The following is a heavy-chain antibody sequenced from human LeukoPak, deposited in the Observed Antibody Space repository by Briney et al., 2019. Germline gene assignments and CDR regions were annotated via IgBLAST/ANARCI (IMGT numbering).Heavy chain of an antibody. V-gene: IGHV1-3*01. Sequence: ASVKVSCKASGYTFTSYAMHWVRQAPGQRLEWMGWINAGNGNTKYSQKFQGRVTITRDTSASTAYMELSSLRSEDTAVYYCARDRSWIAAAGSFDYWGQGTLVTVSS. J-gene: IGHJ4*02. D-gene: IGHD6-13*01. CDR2: INAGNGNT. CDR1: GYTFTSYA. CDR3: ARDRSWIAAAGSFDY.